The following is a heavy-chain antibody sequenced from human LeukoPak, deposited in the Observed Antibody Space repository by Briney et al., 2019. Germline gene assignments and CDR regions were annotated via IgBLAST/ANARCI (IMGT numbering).Heavy chain of an antibody. Sequence: SETLSLTCTVSGGSISSSSYYWGWIRQPPGKGLEWIGSIYYSGSTYYNPSLKSRVTISVDTSKNQFSLKLSSVTAADMAVYYCARLLGKAAMAIFDYWGQGTLVTVSS. CDR2: IYYSGST. CDR3: ARLLGKAAMAIFDY. V-gene: IGHV4-39*01. D-gene: IGHD5-18*01. CDR1: GGSISSSSYY. J-gene: IGHJ4*02.